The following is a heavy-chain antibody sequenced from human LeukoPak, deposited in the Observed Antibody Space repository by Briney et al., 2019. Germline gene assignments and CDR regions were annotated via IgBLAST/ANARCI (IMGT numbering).Heavy chain of an antibody. J-gene: IGHJ1*01. Sequence: AGGSLRLSCAASGFTFNNYAMTWVRQAPGKGLEWVSSTSYSGDNTYYADSVKGRFTISRDNSKNTLYLQMNSVRAEDTAVYYCARGPAGTPEYFQHWGQGTLVTVSS. V-gene: IGHV3-23*01. CDR1: GFTFNNYA. CDR3: ARGPAGTPEYFQH. D-gene: IGHD6-19*01. CDR2: TSYSGDNT.